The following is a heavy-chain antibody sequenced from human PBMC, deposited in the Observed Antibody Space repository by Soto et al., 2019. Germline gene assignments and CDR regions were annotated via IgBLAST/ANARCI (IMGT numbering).Heavy chain of an antibody. J-gene: IGHJ6*02. CDR3: ARGVKYYDFWSGYFHPYYYGMDV. D-gene: IGHD3-3*01. Sequence: SETLSLTCAVYGGSFSGYYWSWIRQPPGKGLEWIGEINHSGSTNYNPSLKSRVTISVDTSKNQFSLKLSSVTAADTAVYYCARGVKYYDFWSGYFHPYYYGMDVWGQGTTVT. CDR1: GGSFSGYY. CDR2: INHSGST. V-gene: IGHV4-34*01.